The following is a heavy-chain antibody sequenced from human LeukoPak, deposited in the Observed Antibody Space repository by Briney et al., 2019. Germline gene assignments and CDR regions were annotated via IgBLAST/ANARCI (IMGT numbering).Heavy chain of an antibody. J-gene: IGHJ4*02. CDR3: ARGAMVRGLMTPYYFDY. D-gene: IGHD3-10*01. V-gene: IGHV4-30-2*01. CDR2: VSHSGST. CDR1: GGSISSGGYS. Sequence: SETLSLTCAVSGGSISSGGYSWRWIRQPPGKGLEWIGYVSHSGSTSYNPSLKSRVTMSVDRSKNQFSLRLSSVTAADTAVYYCARGAMVRGLMTPYYFDYWGQGTLVTVSS.